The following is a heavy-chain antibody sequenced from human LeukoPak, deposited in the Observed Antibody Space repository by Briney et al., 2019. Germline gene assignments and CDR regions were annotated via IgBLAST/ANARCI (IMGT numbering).Heavy chain of an antibody. J-gene: IGHJ5*02. V-gene: IGHV4-39*01. CDR1: GGSISSSSYY. CDR3: ARPKMNSGWFDP. Sequence: TSETLSLTCTVSGGSISSSSYYWGWIRQPPGKGLEWIGSIYYSGSIYYNPSLKSRVTISVDTSKNQFSLKLSSVTAADTAVYYCARPKMNSGWFDPWGQGTLVTVSS. CDR2: IYYSGSI. D-gene: IGHD6-19*01.